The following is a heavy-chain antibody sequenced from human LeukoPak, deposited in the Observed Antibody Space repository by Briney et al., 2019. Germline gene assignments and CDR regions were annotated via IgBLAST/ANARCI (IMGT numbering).Heavy chain of an antibody. CDR3: ARERYYYDSSGYYGYFDY. CDR1: GGSISNYY. J-gene: IGHJ4*02. Sequence: PSETLSLTCTVSGGSISNYYWSWIRQPPGKGLEWIGYVFQSGNTNYNPSLKSRVTISVDTSKNQFSLKLSSVSAADTAVYYCARERYYYDSSGYYGYFDYWGQGTLVTVSS. CDR2: VFQSGNT. D-gene: IGHD3-22*01. V-gene: IGHV4-59*01.